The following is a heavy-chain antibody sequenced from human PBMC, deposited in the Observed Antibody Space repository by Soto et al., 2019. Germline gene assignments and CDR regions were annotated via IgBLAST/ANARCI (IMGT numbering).Heavy chain of an antibody. CDR3: ANGGPREDIVVVPPDKGYGMDF. V-gene: IGHV3-30*18. D-gene: IGHD2-2*01. CDR2: ISYDGSNK. Sequence: QVQLVESGGGVVQPGRSLRLSCAASGFTFSSYGMHWVRQAPGKGLEWVAVISYDGSNKYYADSVKGRFTISRDNSKNTLYLQMNSLRAEDTAVYYCANGGPREDIVVVPPDKGYGMDFWGQGTTVTVSS. CDR1: GFTFSSYG. J-gene: IGHJ6*02.